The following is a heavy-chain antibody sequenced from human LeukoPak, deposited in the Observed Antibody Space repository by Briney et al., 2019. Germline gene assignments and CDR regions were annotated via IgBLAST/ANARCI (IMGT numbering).Heavy chain of an antibody. D-gene: IGHD5-12*01. CDR1: GDSISTYY. CDR2: MYYSGST. CDR3: ARGVAGYGPYDY. Sequence: SETLSLTCTVSGDSISTYYWSWIRQPPGKGLEWIGYMYYSGSTNYNPTLKSRVTISLDTPKNQFSLRLNSVTAADTAVYYCARGVAGYGPYDYWGQGTLVTVSS. J-gene: IGHJ4*02. V-gene: IGHV4-59*01.